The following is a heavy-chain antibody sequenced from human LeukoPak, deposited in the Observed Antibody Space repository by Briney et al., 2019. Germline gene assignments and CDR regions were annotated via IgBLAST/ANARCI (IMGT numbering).Heavy chain of an antibody. CDR1: GESFSGYY. CDR3: ARGSPYSISWWGY. V-gene: IGHV4-34*01. Sequence: SETLSLTCAVYGESFSGYYCSWFRQPPGEGLEWIREINHSRSTNYNTSPKSRVTISVYTYKNQFYLKLSSVTAADTAEYYCARGSPYSISWWGYWGQGTLVTVSS. D-gene: IGHD6-6*01. CDR2: INHSRST. J-gene: IGHJ4*02.